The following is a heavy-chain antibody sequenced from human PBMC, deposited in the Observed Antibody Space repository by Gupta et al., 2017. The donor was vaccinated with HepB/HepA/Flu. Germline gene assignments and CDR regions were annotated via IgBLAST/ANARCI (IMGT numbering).Heavy chain of an antibody. CDR3: TTDPQWGH. Sequence: NEAWMNWVRQAPGKGLAWVGRTRSENDGGAIEYAAPVKGRFTISRDDSKNTVYLQMSSLESEDSAVYYCTTDPQWGHWGQGTLVTVSS. CDR1: NEAW. CDR2: TRSENDGGAI. J-gene: IGHJ4*02. V-gene: IGHV3-15*01. D-gene: IGHD2-8*01.